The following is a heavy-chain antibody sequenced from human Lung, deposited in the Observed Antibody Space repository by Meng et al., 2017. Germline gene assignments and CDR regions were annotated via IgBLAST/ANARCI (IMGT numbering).Heavy chain of an antibody. Sequence: VQLVQSGAEVKKPGASVKVSCKASGYTFTGSYMHWVRQAPGQGLEWMGRVNPNNGGTNYAQKFQGRVTMTRDTSISTAYLELCRLTSDDTAVYYCASYCRGTSCATYWGQGSLVTVSS. J-gene: IGHJ4*02. CDR2: VNPNNGGT. CDR1: GYTFTGSY. D-gene: IGHD2-15*01. CDR3: ASYCRGTSCATY. V-gene: IGHV1-2*06.